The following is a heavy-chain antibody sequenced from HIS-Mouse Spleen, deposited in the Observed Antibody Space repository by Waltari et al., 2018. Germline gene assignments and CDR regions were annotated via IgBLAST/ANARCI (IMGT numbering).Heavy chain of an antibody. CDR1: GGSISRSRYY. Sequence: QLQLQASGPGLVKPSETLSLTCTVAGGSISRSRYYWGWIRQPPGKGLEWIGSIYYSGSTYYNPSLKSRVTISVDTSKNQFSLKLSSVTAADTAVYYCAREIPYSSSWYDWYFDLWGRGTLVTVSS. V-gene: IGHV4-39*07. J-gene: IGHJ2*01. CDR3: AREIPYSSSWYDWYFDL. D-gene: IGHD6-13*01. CDR2: IYYSGST.